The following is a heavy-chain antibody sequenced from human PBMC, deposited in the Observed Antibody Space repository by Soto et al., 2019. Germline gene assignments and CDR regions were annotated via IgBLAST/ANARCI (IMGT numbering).Heavy chain of an antibody. CDR3: ERVDTDMVPYYYGMDV. Sequence: GESLKISCKGSGYSFTSYWISWVRQMPGKGLEWMGRIDPSDSYTNYSPSFQGHVTISADKSISTAYLQWSSLKASDTAMYYCERVDTDMVPYYYGMDVWGTGTTVTV. J-gene: IGHJ6*04. V-gene: IGHV5-10-1*01. D-gene: IGHD5-18*01. CDR1: GYSFTSYW. CDR2: IDPSDSYT.